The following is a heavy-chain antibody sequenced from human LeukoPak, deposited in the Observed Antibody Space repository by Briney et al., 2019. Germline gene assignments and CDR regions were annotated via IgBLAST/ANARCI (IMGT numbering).Heavy chain of an antibody. CDR2: ISSSGSTI. D-gene: IGHD4-17*01. Sequence: GGSLRLSCAASGFTFSGYWMSWIRQAPGKGLEWVSYISSSGSTIYYADSVKGRFTISRDNAKNSLYLQMNSLRAEDTAVYYCARGSSYGDYYFDYWGQGTLVTVSS. J-gene: IGHJ4*02. V-gene: IGHV3-11*01. CDR3: ARGSSYGDYYFDY. CDR1: GFTFSGYW.